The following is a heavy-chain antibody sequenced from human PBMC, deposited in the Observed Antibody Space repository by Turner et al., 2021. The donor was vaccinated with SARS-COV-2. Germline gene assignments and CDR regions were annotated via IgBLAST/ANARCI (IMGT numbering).Heavy chain of an antibody. J-gene: IGHJ4*02. CDR1: GFTFSSYA. CDR2: INSNSKGGAT. CDR3: TPLDYSDF. V-gene: IGHV3-15*01. Sequence: VQLVESGGGVVQPGRSLRLSCAASGFTFSSYAMHWVRQAPGKGLEWVGRINSNSKGGATDYAAPVKGRFTISRDDSKNMLYLEMNSLKIEDTGVYYCTPLDYSDFWGQGTLVTVSS.